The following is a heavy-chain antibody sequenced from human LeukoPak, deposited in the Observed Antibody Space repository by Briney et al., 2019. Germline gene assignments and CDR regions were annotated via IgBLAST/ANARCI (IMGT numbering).Heavy chain of an antibody. CDR2: INPNSGGT. D-gene: IGHD3-22*01. Sequence: GASVKVSCKASGYTFTGYYMHWVRQAPGQGLEWMGWINPNSGGTNYAQKFQGRVTMTRDTSISTAYMELSRLRSDDTAVYYCARPTYWGSSGYYPADYWGQGTLVTVSS. V-gene: IGHV1-2*02. J-gene: IGHJ4*02. CDR1: GYTFTGYY. CDR3: ARPTYWGSSGYYPADY.